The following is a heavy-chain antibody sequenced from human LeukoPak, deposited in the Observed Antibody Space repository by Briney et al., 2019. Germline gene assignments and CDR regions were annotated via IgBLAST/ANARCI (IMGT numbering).Heavy chain of an antibody. D-gene: IGHD3-22*01. Sequence: ASVKVSCKVSGYTLTELSMHWVRQAPGKGLEWMGGFDPEDGETIYAQKFQGRVTMTTDTSTSTAYMELRSLRSDDTAVYYCARVAQHRYYYDSSAFRYYFDYWGQGTLVTVSS. V-gene: IGHV1-24*01. CDR1: GYTLTELS. CDR3: ARVAQHRYYYDSSAFRYYFDY. J-gene: IGHJ4*02. CDR2: FDPEDGET.